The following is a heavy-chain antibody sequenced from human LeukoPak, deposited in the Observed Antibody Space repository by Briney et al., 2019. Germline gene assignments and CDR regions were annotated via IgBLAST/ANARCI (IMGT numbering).Heavy chain of an antibody. J-gene: IGHJ4*02. V-gene: IGHV1-8*01. CDR1: GYTFTSYD. Sequence: ASVKVSCKASGYTFTSYDINGVRQATGQGLEWMGWMNPNSGNTGYAQKFQGRVTMTRNTSISTAYMELSSLRSEDTAVYYCARVVRLASGSYYPRYWGQRTLVTVSS. D-gene: IGHD3-10*01. CDR3: ARVVRLASGSYYPRY. CDR2: MNPNSGNT.